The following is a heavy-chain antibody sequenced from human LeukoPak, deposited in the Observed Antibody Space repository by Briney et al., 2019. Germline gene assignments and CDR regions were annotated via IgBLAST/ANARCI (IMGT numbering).Heavy chain of an antibody. CDR3: ANRGTKWLPPPTDAFDV. J-gene: IGHJ3*01. Sequence: PGGSLRLSCAASGFTFSSYAMSWVRQPPGKGLEWVSAISGSSGTIYYADSVKGRFTISRDNSKNTLYLQMNSLRAEDTAVYYCANRGTKWLPPPTDAFDVWGQGTMVTVSS. D-gene: IGHD2-8*01. CDR1: GFTFSSYA. V-gene: IGHV3-23*01. CDR2: ISGSSGTI.